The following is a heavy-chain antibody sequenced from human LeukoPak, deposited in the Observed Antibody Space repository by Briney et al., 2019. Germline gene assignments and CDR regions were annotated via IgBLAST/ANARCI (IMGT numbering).Heavy chain of an antibody. CDR2: ISAYNGNT. D-gene: IGHD3-22*01. CDR3: AREDYYDSSGYFPYFDY. Sequence: GASVKVSCKASGYTFTSYGISWVRQAPGQGLEWMGWISAYNGNTNYAQKLQGRVTITADESTSTAYMELSSLRSEDTAVYYCAREDYYDSSGYFPYFDYWGQGTLVTVSS. V-gene: IGHV1-18*01. CDR1: GYTFTSYG. J-gene: IGHJ4*02.